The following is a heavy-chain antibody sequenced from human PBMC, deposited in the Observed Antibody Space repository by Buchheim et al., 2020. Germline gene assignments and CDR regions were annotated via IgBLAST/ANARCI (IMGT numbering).Heavy chain of an antibody. J-gene: IGHJ6*01. CDR3: ARGRRVVVPAAIDYYYGMDV. D-gene: IGHD2-2*02. CDR2: ISSSSYT. Sequence: QVQLVESGGGLVKPGGSLRLSCAASGFTFSDYYMSWIRQAPGKGLEWVSYISSSSYTNYADSVKGRFNISRDNAKNSLYLQMNSLRAEDTAVYYCARGRRVVVPAAIDYYYGMDVWGQGTT. V-gene: IGHV3-11*06. CDR1: GFTFSDYY.